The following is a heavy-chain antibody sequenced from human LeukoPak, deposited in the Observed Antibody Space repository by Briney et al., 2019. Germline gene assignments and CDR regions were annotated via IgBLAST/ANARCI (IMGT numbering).Heavy chain of an antibody. CDR1: GGSISSSSSY. CDR3: ARLVPRGYYDSSGYYYSYYYYGMDV. CDR2: IYYSGST. D-gene: IGHD3-22*01. V-gene: IGHV4-61*05. Sequence: SETLSLTCTVSGGSISSSSSYWGWIRQPPGKGLEWIGYIYYSGSTNYNPSLKSRVTISVDTSKNQFSLKLSSVTAADTAVYYCARLVPRGYYDSSGYYYSYYYYGMDVWGQGTTVTVSS. J-gene: IGHJ6*02.